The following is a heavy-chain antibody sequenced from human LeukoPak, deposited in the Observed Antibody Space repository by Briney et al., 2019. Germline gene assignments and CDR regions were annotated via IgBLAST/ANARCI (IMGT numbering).Heavy chain of an antibody. CDR3: AHLPRGYSSSWLDY. Sequence: SGPTLVKPTQTLTLTCTFSGFSLSTGGVGVGWIRQPPGKALEWLALIYWNDDKSYRPSLKSRLTITKDTSKNQVVLTMTNMDPVDTATYYCAHLPRGYSSSWLDYWGQGTLVTVSS. V-gene: IGHV2-5*01. D-gene: IGHD6-13*01. J-gene: IGHJ4*02. CDR2: IYWNDDK. CDR1: GFSLSTGGVG.